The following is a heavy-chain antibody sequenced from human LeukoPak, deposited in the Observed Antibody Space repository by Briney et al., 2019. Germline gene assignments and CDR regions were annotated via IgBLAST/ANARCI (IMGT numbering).Heavy chain of an antibody. J-gene: IGHJ6*02. CDR2: ISGSGGST. CDR1: GFTFISYA. V-gene: IGHV3-23*01. D-gene: IGHD2-15*01. Sequence: GASLRLSCAAAGFTFISYAMSWVRQAPGKGLEWVSAISGSGGSTYYADSVKGRFTISRDNSKNTLYLQMNSLRDEDTAVYYCADCSGGSCYKNDYYYYGMDVWGQGTTVTVSS. CDR3: ADCSGGSCYKNDYYYYGMDV.